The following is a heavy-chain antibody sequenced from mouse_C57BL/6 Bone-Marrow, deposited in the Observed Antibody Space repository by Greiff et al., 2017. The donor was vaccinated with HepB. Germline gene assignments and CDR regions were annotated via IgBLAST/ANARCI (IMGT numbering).Heavy chain of an antibody. V-gene: IGHV5-12*01. Sequence: DVMLVESGGGLVQPGGSLKLSCAASGFTFSDYYMYWVRQTPEKRLEWVAYISNGGGSTYYTDTVKGRFTISRANAKNTLYLQMSRLKSEDTAMYYCARLGFDYWGQGTTLTVSS. CDR3: ARLGFDY. J-gene: IGHJ2*01. CDR1: GFTFSDYY. CDR2: ISNGGGST.